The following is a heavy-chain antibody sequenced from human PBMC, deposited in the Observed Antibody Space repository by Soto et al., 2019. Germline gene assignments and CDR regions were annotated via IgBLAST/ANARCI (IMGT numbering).Heavy chain of an antibody. CDR3: AREMYSSSSLYYYYYGMDV. CDR2: ISSSSSYI. D-gene: IGHD6-6*01. CDR1: GFTFSSYS. V-gene: IGHV3-21*01. Sequence: GGSLRLSCAASGFTFSSYSMNWVRQAPGKGLEWVSSISSSSSYIYYADSVKGRFTISRDNAKNSLYLQMNSLRAEDTAVYYCAREMYSSSSLYYYYYGMDVWGQGTTVTVSS. J-gene: IGHJ6*02.